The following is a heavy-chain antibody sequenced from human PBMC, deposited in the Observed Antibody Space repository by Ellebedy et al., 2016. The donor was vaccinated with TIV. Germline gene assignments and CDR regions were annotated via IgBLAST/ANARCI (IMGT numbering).Heavy chain of an antibody. J-gene: IGHJ4*02. Sequence: GESLKISCAASGFTFGDYYMTWLRQAPEKGLEWISYISIDGGAIYYADSVKGRFTIYRDNAAHSLYLQINSLRADDTDVYYCARFRYTSAWHLGHNGLDCWGQGTLVSVSS. V-gene: IGHV3-11*01. CDR2: ISIDGGAI. D-gene: IGHD6-19*01. CDR3: ARFRYTSAWHLGHNGLDC. CDR1: GFTFGDYY.